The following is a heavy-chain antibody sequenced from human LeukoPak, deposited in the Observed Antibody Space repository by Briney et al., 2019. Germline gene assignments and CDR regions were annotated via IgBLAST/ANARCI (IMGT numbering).Heavy chain of an antibody. D-gene: IGHD7-27*01. Sequence: GGSLRLSCAASGFTFSSYGMHWVRQAPGKGLEWVAVISYDGSNKYYADSVKGRFTISRDNSKSTLYLQMNSLRAEDTAVYYCASDSRTGDLDYWGQGTLVTVSS. CDR1: GFTFSSYG. J-gene: IGHJ4*02. V-gene: IGHV3-30*03. CDR2: ISYDGSNK. CDR3: ASDSRTGDLDY.